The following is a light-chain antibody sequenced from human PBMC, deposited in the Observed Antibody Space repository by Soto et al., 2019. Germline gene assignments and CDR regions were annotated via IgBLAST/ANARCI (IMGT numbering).Light chain of an antibody. CDR3: QQYGSSPPYT. Sequence: EIVLTQSPGTLSLSPGERATLSCRASQSVSSSYFAWYQQKPGQAPRLLISGASSRATGIPDRFSGSGSGTDFTLTISRLEPEDFAVYYCQQYGSSPPYTFGQGTKLEIK. CDR2: GAS. J-gene: IGKJ2*01. CDR1: QSVSSSY. V-gene: IGKV3-20*01.